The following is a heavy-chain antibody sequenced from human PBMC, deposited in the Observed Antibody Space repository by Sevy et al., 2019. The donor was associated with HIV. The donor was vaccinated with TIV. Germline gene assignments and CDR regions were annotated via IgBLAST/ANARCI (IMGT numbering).Heavy chain of an antibody. Sequence: SETLSLTCTVSGASISSHYWSWIRQSPGKGLEWIADTYNTGSSNDNASLKSRVTISVDTSKNQFSLNLRAVTAADTAVYFCARGAGDSGGYAPFDSWGQGTLVTVSS. V-gene: IGHV4-59*11. CDR1: GASISSHY. CDR2: TYNTGSS. CDR3: ARGAGDSGGYAPFDS. J-gene: IGHJ4*02. D-gene: IGHD2-15*01.